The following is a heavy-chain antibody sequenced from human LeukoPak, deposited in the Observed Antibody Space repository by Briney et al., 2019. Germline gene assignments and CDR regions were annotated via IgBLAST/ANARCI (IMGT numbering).Heavy chain of an antibody. J-gene: IGHJ4*02. V-gene: IGHV3-21*01. D-gene: IGHD6-13*01. CDR3: RTPPAAGIPVDY. CDR1: GFTFSSYS. Sequence: PGGSLRLSCAASGFTFSSYSMNWVRQAPGKGLEWVSSISSSSSYIYYADSVKRRFTISRDNAKNSLYLQMNSLRAEDTAVYYCRTPPAAGIPVDYWGQGTLVTVSS. CDR2: ISSSSSYI.